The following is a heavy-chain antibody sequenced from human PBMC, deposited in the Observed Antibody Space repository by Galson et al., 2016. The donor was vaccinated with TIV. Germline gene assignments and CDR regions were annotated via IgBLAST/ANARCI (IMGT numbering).Heavy chain of an antibody. CDR3: AKDPRIFGDYLFAYFAY. D-gene: IGHD4-17*01. CDR1: GFSFSDYG. Sequence: SLRLSCAASGFSFSDYGMHWVRQAPGKGLEWVAVILYDGTDKYYADSVKGRFTISRDNSKNTVSLHLKSLRVEDTAVYYCAKDPRIFGDYLFAYFAYWGQGPLVSVSS. J-gene: IGHJ4*02. CDR2: ILYDGTDK. V-gene: IGHV3-30*18.